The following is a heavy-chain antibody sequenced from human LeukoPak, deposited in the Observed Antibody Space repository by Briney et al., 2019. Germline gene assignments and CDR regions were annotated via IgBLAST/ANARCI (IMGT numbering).Heavy chain of an antibody. CDR1: GFTFSSYS. CDR3: ASRQVVRNAFDI. CDR2: ISSSSSYI. D-gene: IGHD3-22*01. J-gene: IGHJ3*02. V-gene: IGHV3-21*01. Sequence: PGGSLRLSCAASGFTFSSYSMNWVRQAPGKGLEWVSSISSSSSYIYYADSVKGRFTISRDNAKNSLYLQMNSLRAEDTAVYYCASRQVVRNAFDIWGQGTMVTVSS.